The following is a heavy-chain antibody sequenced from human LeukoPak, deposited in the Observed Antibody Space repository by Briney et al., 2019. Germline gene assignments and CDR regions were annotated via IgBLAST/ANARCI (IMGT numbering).Heavy chain of an antibody. V-gene: IGHV3-33*01. CDR3: ARDRGGTVINLDY. Sequence: GGSLRLSCAASGFTFSSYGMHWVRQAPGKGLEWVAVIWYDGSNKYYADSVKGRFTISRDNAKNSLYLQMNSLRAEDTAVYYCARDRGGTVINLDYWGQGTVVTVSS. CDR1: GFTFSSYG. J-gene: IGHJ4*02. D-gene: IGHD4-11*01. CDR2: IWYDGSNK.